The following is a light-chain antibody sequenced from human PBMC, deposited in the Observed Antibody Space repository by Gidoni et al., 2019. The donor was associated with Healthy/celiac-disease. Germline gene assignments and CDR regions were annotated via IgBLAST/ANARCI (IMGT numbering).Light chain of an antibody. V-gene: IGKV1-5*03. CDR1: QSISSL. Sequence: DIQMTQSSSTLSAPVGDRVTNTCRARQSISSLLAWYQPKPGKDPKLLISTASSLESGVPSRFSGSGSGTEFTLTISSLQPDDFATYYCQQYNSYSPWKTFGQGTKLEIK. CDR2: TAS. J-gene: IGKJ2*01. CDR3: QQYNSYSPWKT.